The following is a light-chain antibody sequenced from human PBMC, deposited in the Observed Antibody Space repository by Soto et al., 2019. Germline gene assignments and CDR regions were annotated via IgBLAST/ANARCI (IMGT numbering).Light chain of an antibody. V-gene: IGKV3-20*01. CDR2: GAS. J-gene: IGKJ3*01. Sequence: EIVLTQSPGTLSLSPGERPTLSCRASKSVSSSYLAWYQQKPGQAPRLLIYGASSRATGIPGRFSGSGSGTDFTLTIIRLEPEDFAVYYCQQYGRSPFTFGPGTKVDIK. CDR3: QQYGRSPFT. CDR1: KSVSSSY.